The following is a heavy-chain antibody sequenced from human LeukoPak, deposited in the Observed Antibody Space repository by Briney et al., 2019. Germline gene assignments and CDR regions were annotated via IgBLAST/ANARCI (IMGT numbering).Heavy chain of an antibody. V-gene: IGHV3-33*01. J-gene: IGHJ4*02. CDR2: IWHDGTKE. CDR1: GFTFNRYG. Sequence: GRSLTLSCAASGFTFNRYGMHWVRQAPGKGLEWVAMIWHDGTKEFYADSVKGRFTISRDNSNNTIYLQMNSLRADDTAVYFCARERGNSYGLDYWGQGTLVTVSS. D-gene: IGHD5-18*01. CDR3: ARERGNSYGLDY.